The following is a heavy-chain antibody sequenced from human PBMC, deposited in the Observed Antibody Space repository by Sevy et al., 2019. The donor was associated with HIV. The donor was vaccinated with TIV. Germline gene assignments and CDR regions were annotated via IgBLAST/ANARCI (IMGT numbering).Heavy chain of an antibody. J-gene: IGHJ6*02. CDR2: ISSSSRYI. CDR3: ARVVAYCSGGSCFPGYYYGMDV. V-gene: IGHV3-21*01. CDR1: GFTFSNYN. Sequence: GGSLRLSCAASGFTFSNYNMNWVRQAPGKGLEWVSSISSSSRYIYYADSMKGRFTISRDNAKNSLYLEMNSLRAEDTAVYYCARVVAYCSGGSCFPGYYYGMDVWGQGTTVTVSS. D-gene: IGHD2-15*01.